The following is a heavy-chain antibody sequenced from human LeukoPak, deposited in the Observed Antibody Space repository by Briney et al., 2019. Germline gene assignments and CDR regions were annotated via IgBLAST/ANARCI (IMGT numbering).Heavy chain of an antibody. Sequence: SETLSPTCAVYGGSFSGYYWSWIRQPPGKGLEWIGEINHSGSTNYNPSLKSRVTISVDTSKKQFSLRLTSVTAADTAVYYCARGRGVLVPAAIAGFDPWGQGTLVTVSS. J-gene: IGHJ5*02. CDR2: INHSGST. D-gene: IGHD2-2*02. V-gene: IGHV4-34*01. CDR1: GGSFSGYY. CDR3: ARGRGVLVPAAIAGFDP.